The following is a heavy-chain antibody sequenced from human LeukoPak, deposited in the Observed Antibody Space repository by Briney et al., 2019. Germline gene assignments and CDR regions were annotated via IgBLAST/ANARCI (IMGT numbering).Heavy chain of an antibody. CDR2: IWYDGSNK. V-gene: IGHV3-33*08. D-gene: IGHD7-27*01. CDR3: ARDWVPGDHYFDY. CDR1: GFTFGNAW. J-gene: IGHJ4*02. Sequence: GGSLRLSCAASGFTFGNAWMTWVRQAPGKGLEWVAVIWYDGSNKYYADSVKGRFTISRDNSKNTLYLQMNSLRAEDTAVYYCARDWVPGDHYFDYWGQGTLVTVSS.